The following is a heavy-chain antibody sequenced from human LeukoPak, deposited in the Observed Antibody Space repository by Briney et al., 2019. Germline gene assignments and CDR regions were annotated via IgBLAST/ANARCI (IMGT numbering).Heavy chain of an antibody. J-gene: IGHJ6*03. CDR1: GGSISSSSYY. CDR3: ARVKDPGGYYYYYYMDI. CDR2: IYYSGST. D-gene: IGHD3-16*01. Sequence: SETLSLTCTVSGGSISSSSYYWGWIRQPPGKGLEWIGSIYYSGSTYYSPSLKSRVTISVDTSKNQFSLKVSSVTAADTAVYYCARVKDPGGYYYYYYMDIWGKGNTVTVSS. V-gene: IGHV4-39*07.